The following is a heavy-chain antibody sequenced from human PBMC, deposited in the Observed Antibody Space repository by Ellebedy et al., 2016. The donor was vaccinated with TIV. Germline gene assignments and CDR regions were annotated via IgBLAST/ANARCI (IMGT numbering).Heavy chain of an antibody. V-gene: IGHV3-15*01. Sequence: GGSLRLSCAASGFTFSNAWMSWVRQAPGKGLEWVGRIKSKTDGGTTDYAAPVNGRFTISRDDSKNTLYLQMNSLKTEYKAVYYCTTDYKAVVTAIPYYWGQGTLVTVSS. CDR2: IKSKTDGGTT. J-gene: IGHJ4*02. CDR3: TTDYKAVVTAIPYY. D-gene: IGHD2-21*02. CDR1: GFTFSNAW.